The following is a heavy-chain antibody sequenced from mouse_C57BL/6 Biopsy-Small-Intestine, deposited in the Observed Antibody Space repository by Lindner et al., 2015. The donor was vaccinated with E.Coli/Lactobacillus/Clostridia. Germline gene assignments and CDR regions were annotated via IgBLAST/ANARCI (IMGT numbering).Heavy chain of an antibody. Sequence: SVKVSCKASGGIFSSYTINWVRQATGQGLEWMGWMNPNSGNIGYAQKFQGRVTLTRNTSISTAYMELASLRSEDTAVYYCARDGSEASSDYWGQGTLVTVSS. CDR1: GGIFSSYT. V-gene: IGHV1-4*01. CDR2: MNPNSGNI. D-gene: IGHD1-1*01. J-gene: IGHJ4*01. CDR3: ARDGSEASSDY.